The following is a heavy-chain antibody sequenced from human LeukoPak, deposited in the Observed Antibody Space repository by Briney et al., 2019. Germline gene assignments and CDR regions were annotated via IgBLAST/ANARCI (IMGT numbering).Heavy chain of an antibody. J-gene: IGHJ4*02. CDR1: GGSISSGTYY. CDR3: ARNDGSNYAYYFDN. Sequence: SETLSLTCTVSGGSISSGTYYWSWIRQPAGKGLEWIGRIYASGSTNYSPSLKSRVTVSGDTSKSQFSLKLSSVTAADTAVYYCARNDGSNYAYYFDNWGQGTLVTVSA. D-gene: IGHD4-11*01. CDR2: IYASGST. V-gene: IGHV4-61*02.